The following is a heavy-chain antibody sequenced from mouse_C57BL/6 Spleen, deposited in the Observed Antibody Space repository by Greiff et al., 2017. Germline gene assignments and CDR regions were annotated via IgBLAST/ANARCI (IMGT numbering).Heavy chain of an antibody. CDR3: ARGYYDYARDYAMDY. CDR1: GYAFSSSW. V-gene: IGHV1-82*01. J-gene: IGHJ4*01. CDR2: IYPGDGDT. D-gene: IGHD2-4*01. Sequence: QVQLQQSGPELVKPGASVKISCKASGYAFSSSWMNWVKQRPGKGLEWIGRIYPGDGDTNYNGKFKGKATLTADKSSSTAYMQLSSLTSEDSAVYFCARGYYDYARDYAMDYWGQGTSVTVSS.